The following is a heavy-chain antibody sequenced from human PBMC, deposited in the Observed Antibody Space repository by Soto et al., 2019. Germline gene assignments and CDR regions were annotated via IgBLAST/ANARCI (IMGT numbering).Heavy chain of an antibody. Sequence: EVQMLESGGGLVQPGGSLRLSCVVSGFTFKSFAMTWVRQAPGKGLEWVSSISGAGINAYYADSVRGRFTISRDNSENTLYLQVNSLRADDTALYYCAKGLGEPLYFDSWGQGTLVSVSS. CDR2: ISGAGINA. CDR3: AKGLGEPLYFDS. CDR1: GFTFKSFA. V-gene: IGHV3-23*01. J-gene: IGHJ4*02.